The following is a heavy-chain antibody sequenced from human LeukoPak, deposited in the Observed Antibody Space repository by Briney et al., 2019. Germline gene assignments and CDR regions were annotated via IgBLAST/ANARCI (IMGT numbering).Heavy chain of an antibody. J-gene: IGHJ5*02. Sequence: ASVKVSCKASGYTFTNYGITWVRQAPGQGLEWMGWISAHDGTRNYALKHEDRVTMTTDTSTSTAYMELRGLRSDDTAVYYCARAGTYSSGWLDWFDPWGQGTLVTVSS. CDR3: ARAGTYSSGWLDWFDP. CDR2: ISAHDGTR. V-gene: IGHV1-18*01. D-gene: IGHD6-19*01. CDR1: GYTFTNYG.